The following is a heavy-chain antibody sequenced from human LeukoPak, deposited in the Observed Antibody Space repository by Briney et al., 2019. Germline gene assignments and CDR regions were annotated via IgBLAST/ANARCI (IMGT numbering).Heavy chain of an antibody. CDR1: VYTFNDYY. V-gene: IGHV1-2*02. CDR3: ARALGSYYDTSAYQAY. J-gene: IGHJ4*02. CDR2: ISPKSGVT. D-gene: IGHD3-22*01. Sequence: ASVTVSCKASVYTFNDYYIHWGRQGPRQGREWMGWISPKSGVTNYEQKFQGRVTMARDRSLSTAYMELSSLRSDATAVYFCARALGSYYDTSAYQAYWGQGTLVTVTS.